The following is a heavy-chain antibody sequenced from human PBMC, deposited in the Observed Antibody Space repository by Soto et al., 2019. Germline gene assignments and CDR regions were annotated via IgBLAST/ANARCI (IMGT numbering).Heavy chain of an antibody. CDR2: INTDGSRT. Sequence: EVQLVESGGGLVQPGGSLRLSCAASGFTISSYWMHWVRQAPGKGLVWVSRINTDGSRTSYADSVKGRFTTSRDNAKNTLYLQMNSLRAEDTAVYYCTRRLSVVGTSSFDYWGQGPLVTVSS. D-gene: IGHD2-15*01. J-gene: IGHJ4*02. CDR1: GFTISSYW. V-gene: IGHV3-74*01. CDR3: TRRLSVVGTSSFDY.